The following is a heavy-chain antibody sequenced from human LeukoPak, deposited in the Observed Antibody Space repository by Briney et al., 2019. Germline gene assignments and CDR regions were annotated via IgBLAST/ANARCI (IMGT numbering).Heavy chain of an antibody. CDR3: AGGRRRGFDY. V-gene: IGHV4-4*07. CDR1: GGPISSYY. Sequence: SETLSLTCTVSGGPISSYYWSWIQQPAGKGLEWIGRIYTSGSTNYNPSLKSRVTMSVDTSKNQFSLKLSSVTAADTAVYYCAGGRRRGFDYWGQGTLVTVSS. J-gene: IGHJ4*02. CDR2: IYTSGST. D-gene: IGHD2-15*01.